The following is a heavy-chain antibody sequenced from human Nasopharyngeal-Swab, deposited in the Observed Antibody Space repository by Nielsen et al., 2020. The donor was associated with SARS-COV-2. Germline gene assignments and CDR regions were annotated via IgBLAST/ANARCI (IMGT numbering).Heavy chain of an antibody. CDR1: GFTFSSYG. Sequence: GESLKISCVASGFTFSSYGMHWVRQAPGKGLEWVAVISYDGSNKNYADSVKGRFTISRDNSKNTLYLQMNSLRAEDTAVYYCARDGVRPGYSSGWKYYYYGMDVWGQGTTVTVSS. V-gene: IGHV3-30*03. CDR2: ISYDGSNK. CDR3: ARDGVRPGYSSGWKYYYYGMDV. J-gene: IGHJ6*02. D-gene: IGHD6-19*01.